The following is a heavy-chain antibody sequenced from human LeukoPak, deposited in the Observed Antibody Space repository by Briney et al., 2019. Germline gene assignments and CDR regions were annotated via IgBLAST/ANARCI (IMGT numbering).Heavy chain of an antibody. CDR2: IYYVGSP. Sequence: SETLSLTCSVSGDSIRSGDSYWGWIRQNPWKGLEWIGSIYYVGSPHYNPSLNSRQVTMSVDTLKNQFSLKLTSVTAADTAVYYCARLPITKRAMDVWGQGTTVTVSS. D-gene: IGHD3-3*01. CDR3: ARLPITKRAMDV. J-gene: IGHJ6*02. V-gene: IGHV4-39*01. CDR1: GDSIRSGDSY.